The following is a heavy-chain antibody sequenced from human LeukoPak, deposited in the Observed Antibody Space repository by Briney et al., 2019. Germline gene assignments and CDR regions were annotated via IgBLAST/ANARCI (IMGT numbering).Heavy chain of an antibody. CDR1: GFAVGSNY. Sequence: GGSLRLSCVASGFAVGSNYMSWVRQAPGKGLEWVSLIYSGGAVRYADSVKGRFTISRDSSKNTLFLQMNDLTVEDTARYYCARRPGNWGQGILVTVSS. CDR2: IYSGGAV. V-gene: IGHV3-53*01. CDR3: ARRPGN. J-gene: IGHJ4*02. D-gene: IGHD1-14*01.